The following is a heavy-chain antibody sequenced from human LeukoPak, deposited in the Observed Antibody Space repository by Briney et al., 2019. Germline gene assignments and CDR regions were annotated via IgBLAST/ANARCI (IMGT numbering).Heavy chain of an antibody. D-gene: IGHD2-2*01. CDR1: GGSISSSSYY. V-gene: IGHV4-39*01. CDR3: ARVTRYCSSTSCYEWNYYYYMDV. CDR2: IYYSGST. J-gene: IGHJ6*03. Sequence: SETLSLTCAVSGGSISSSSYYWGWIRQPPGKGLEWIGSIYYSGSTYYNPSLKSRVTISVDTSKNQFSLKLSSVTAADTAVYYCARVTRYCSSTSCYEWNYYYYMDVWGKGTTVTVSS.